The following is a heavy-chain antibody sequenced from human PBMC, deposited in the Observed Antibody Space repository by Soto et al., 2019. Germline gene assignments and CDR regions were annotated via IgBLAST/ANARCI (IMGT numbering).Heavy chain of an antibody. J-gene: IGHJ5*02. V-gene: IGHV5-10-1*01. CDR2: IDPRDSYV. CDR3: ARIYCTTSTCDSWFDP. D-gene: IGHD2-8*01. CDR1: GYTFTTFW. Sequence: GESLKISCTGFGYTFTTFWISWVRQMPGKGLEWMGRIDPRDSYVTYSPSFEGHVTISVDKSISTAYLQWGSLKASDTAIYFCARIYCTTSTCDSWFDPWGRGTLVTVSS.